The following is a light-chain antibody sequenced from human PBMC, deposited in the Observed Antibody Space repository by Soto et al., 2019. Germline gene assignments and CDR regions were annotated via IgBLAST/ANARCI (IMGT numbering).Light chain of an antibody. Sequence: EIVMTQSPATLAVCPGDTATLSCRASQSLGDNLAWYQQKPGQAPRLLIFRASTRATGVPARFRASGSGTEFTLTISGLLSEDFAIYYCQQYSNWPPWTFGPGTRVEIK. J-gene: IGKJ1*01. V-gene: IGKV3-15*01. CDR3: QQYSNWPPWT. CDR1: QSLGDN. CDR2: RAS.